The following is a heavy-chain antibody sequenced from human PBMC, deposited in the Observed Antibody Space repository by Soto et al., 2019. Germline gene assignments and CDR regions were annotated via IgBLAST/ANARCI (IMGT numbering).Heavy chain of an antibody. J-gene: IGHJ4*02. CDR1: GFTFSSYA. CDR2: ISGSGGST. V-gene: IGHV3-23*01. Sequence: LRLSCAASGFTFSSYAMSWVRQAPGKGLEWVSAISGSGGSTYYADSVKGRFTISRDNSKNTLYLQMNSLRAEDTAVYYCAKVKEYSYGSGYYFDYWGQGTLVTVSS. CDR3: AKVKEYSYGSGYYFDY. D-gene: IGHD5-18*01.